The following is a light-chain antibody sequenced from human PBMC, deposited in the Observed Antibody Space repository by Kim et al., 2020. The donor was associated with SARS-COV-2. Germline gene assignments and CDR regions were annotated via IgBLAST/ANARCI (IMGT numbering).Light chain of an antibody. Sequence: QSVLTQPPSASGTPGQRVTISCSGSYSNIGTNYVYWYQQFPGTAPKLLIYRNNQRPSGVPDRFSGSKSGTSASLAISGLRSEDEADYYCAAWDDSLYGVVFGGGTQLTVL. V-gene: IGLV1-47*01. J-gene: IGLJ2*01. CDR3: AAWDDSLYGVV. CDR2: RNN. CDR1: YSNIGTNY.